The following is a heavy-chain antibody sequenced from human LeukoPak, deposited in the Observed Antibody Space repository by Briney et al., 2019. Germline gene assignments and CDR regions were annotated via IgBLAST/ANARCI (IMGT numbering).Heavy chain of an antibody. D-gene: IGHD6-19*01. CDR1: GFTVSSNY. J-gene: IGHJ4*02. Sequence: GGSLRLSCAASGFTVSSNYMSWVRQAPGQGLEWVSVIYSGGSTYYADSVKGRFTISRDNSKNTLYLQMNSLRAEDTAVYYCARAAVAGIYYFGYWGQGALVTVSS. V-gene: IGHV3-66*01. CDR3: ARAAVAGIYYFGY. CDR2: IYSGGST.